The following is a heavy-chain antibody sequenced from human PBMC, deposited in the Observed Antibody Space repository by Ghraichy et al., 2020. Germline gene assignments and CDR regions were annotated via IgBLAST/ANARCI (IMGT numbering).Heavy chain of an antibody. V-gene: IGHV4-38-2*02. CDR3: ATLAVAGPLDY. Sequence: SETLSLTCTVSGYSIRSGYFWGWIRQPPGKGLEWIGRIYHSGNTHYNPSLTSRVIISVDTSKNQFSLRLCSVTAADTAVYYCATLAVAGPLDYWGQGALVTVSS. CDR2: IYHSGNT. D-gene: IGHD6-19*01. CDR1: GYSIRSGYF. J-gene: IGHJ4*02.